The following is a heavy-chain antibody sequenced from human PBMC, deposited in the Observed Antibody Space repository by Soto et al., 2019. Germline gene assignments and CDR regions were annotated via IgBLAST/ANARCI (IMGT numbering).Heavy chain of an antibody. V-gene: IGHV5-10-1*03. CDR3: ARSSPFYYGAGSYDY. Sequence: EVQLVQSGAEVKKPGESLRISCKGSGYSFTSYWISWVRQMPGKGLEWMGRIDPSDSYTNYSPSFQGHVTISADKSIMTAYSQWGAVTASYTAMYYWARSSPFYYGAGSYDYWGQGTLVTVSS. J-gene: IGHJ4*02. CDR2: IDPSDSYT. D-gene: IGHD3-10*01. CDR1: GYSFTSYW.